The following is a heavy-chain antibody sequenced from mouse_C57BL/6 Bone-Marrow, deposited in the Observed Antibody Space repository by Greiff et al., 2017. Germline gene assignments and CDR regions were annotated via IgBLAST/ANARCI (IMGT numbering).Heavy chain of an antibody. V-gene: IGHV1-7*01. CDR3: ASASLAWFAY. D-gene: IGHD4-1*01. CDR1: GYTFTSYW. Sequence: QVQLQQSGAELVKPGASVKLSCKASGYTFTSYWMHWVKQRPGQGLEWIGYINPSSGYTKYNQKFKDKATLTADKASSTAYMQLSSLTYEDSAVYYCASASLAWFAYWGQGTLVTVSA. CDR2: INPSSGYT. J-gene: IGHJ3*01.